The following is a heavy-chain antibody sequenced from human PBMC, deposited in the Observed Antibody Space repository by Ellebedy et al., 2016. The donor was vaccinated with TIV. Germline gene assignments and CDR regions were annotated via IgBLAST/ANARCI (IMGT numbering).Heavy chain of an antibody. CDR2: VNSDGSGP. J-gene: IGHJ6*02. Sequence: PGGSLRLSCAASGFTFTNYWMHWVRQAPGKGLVWVSSVNSDGSGPRYAESVKGRFTISRDNAKKTVDLQLSSLRDEDTAVYCCTREDVSYGMEVWGQGTTVIVSS. CDR1: GFTFTNYW. CDR3: TREDVSYGMEV. V-gene: IGHV3-74*01.